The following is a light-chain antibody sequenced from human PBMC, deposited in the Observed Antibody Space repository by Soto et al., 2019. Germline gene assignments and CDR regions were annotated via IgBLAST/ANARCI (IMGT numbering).Light chain of an antibody. Sequence: EIVMTQSPATLSVSPGERATLSCRARQSVSGNLAWYQQKPGHAPRLLIYGASTRATGIPARFSGSGSGTEFTYSISSIQTDDFVVYYCQQYNNWPPITFGGGTKVEI. J-gene: IGKJ4*01. CDR2: GAS. V-gene: IGKV3-15*01. CDR3: QQYNNWPPIT. CDR1: QSVSGN.